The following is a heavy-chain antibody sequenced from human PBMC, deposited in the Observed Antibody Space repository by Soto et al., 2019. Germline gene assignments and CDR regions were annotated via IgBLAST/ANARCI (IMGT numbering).Heavy chain of an antibody. D-gene: IGHD1-26*01. CDR1: GGSFSGYY. Sequence: SSTLSLTCAVYGGSFSGYYWSWIRQPPGKGLEWIGEINHSGSTNYNPSLKSRVTISVDTSKNQFSLKLSSVTAADTAVYYCARGLLFPWEHSTHPTLWGQGTTVTVSS. J-gene: IGHJ6*02. CDR2: INHSGST. V-gene: IGHV4-34*01. CDR3: ARGLLFPWEHSTHPTL.